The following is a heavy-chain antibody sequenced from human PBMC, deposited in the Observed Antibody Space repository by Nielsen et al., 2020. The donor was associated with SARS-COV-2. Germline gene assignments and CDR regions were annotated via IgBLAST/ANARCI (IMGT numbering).Heavy chain of an antibody. V-gene: IGHV3-33*05. Sequence: GESLKISCAASGFTFSSYGMHWVRQAPGKGLEWVAVISYDGSNKYYADSVKGRFTISRDNSKNTLYLQMNSLRAEDTAVYYCATTGIAVAGNDYWGQGTLVTVSS. CDR1: GFTFSSYG. J-gene: IGHJ4*02. D-gene: IGHD6-19*01. CDR3: ATTGIAVAGNDY. CDR2: ISYDGSNK.